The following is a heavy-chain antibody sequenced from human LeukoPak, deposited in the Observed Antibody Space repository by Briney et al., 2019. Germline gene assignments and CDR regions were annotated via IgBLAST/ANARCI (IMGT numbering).Heavy chain of an antibody. CDR1: AFAPGTYC. CDR3: ARGVLYVWGVYYF. D-gene: IGHD3-10*02. V-gene: IGHV3-74*03. J-gene: IGHJ4*01. CDR2: ISTDVTKN. Sequence: GGSLTLSCAASAFAPGTYCMHWVRQAPGKGLVWVARISTDVTKNTYAVSVGGRFNIYRDHATSTVYLHMNSLTVDDTALYYCARGVLYVWGVYYF.